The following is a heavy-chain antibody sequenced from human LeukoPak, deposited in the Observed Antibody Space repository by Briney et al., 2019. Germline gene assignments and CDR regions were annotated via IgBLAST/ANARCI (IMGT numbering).Heavy chain of an antibody. CDR2: LTPAGTT. CDR1: GFTFANYA. V-gene: IGHV3-23*01. J-gene: IGHJ4*02. D-gene: IGHD2-2*01. CDR3: VKESPYPEGSTARIYYFDN. Sequence: GGSLRLSCAASGFTFANYAMSWVRQAPGKGLEWVSALTPAGTTFCADIVKGRFSVSRDNSKNTLSLQMNSLRAEDTAVYYCVKESPYPEGSTARIYYFDNWGQGTLVTVSS.